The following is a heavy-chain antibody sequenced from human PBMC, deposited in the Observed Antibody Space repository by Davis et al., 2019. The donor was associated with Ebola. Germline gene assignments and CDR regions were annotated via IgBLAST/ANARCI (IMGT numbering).Heavy chain of an antibody. CDR3: SSGPYYTSGWYGAFDI. D-gene: IGHD6-19*01. J-gene: IGHJ3*02. V-gene: IGHV3-53*05. Sequence: GESLKISCAASGFTVSSNYMSWVRQAPGKGLEWVSVIYSGGSTYYADSVKGRFTISRDNSKNTLYLQMNSLRAEDTAVYYSSSGPYYTSGWYGAFDIWGQGTMVTVSS. CDR1: GFTVSSNY. CDR2: IYSGGST.